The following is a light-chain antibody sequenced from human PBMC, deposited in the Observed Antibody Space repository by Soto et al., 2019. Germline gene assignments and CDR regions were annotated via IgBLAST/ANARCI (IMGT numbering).Light chain of an antibody. CDR3: QHYGNSRFT. J-gene: IGKJ3*01. CDR1: QSVTSNF. Sequence: EIVLTQSPGTLFLPPGDRATLSCRTSQSVTSNFLAWYQQKPGQAPRRLIYAASSRATGIPDRFSGSGSGTDFTLTISRLEPEDFAVYYCQHYGNSRFTFGPGTKVDI. V-gene: IGKV3-20*01. CDR2: AAS.